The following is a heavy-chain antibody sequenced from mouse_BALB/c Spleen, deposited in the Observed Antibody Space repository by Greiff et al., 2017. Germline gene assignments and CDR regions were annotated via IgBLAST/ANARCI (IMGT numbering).Heavy chain of an antibody. Sequence: VQLQESGPGLVAPSQSLSITCTVSGFSLTSYGVHWVRQPPGKGLEWLGVIWAGGSTNYNSALMSRLSISKDNSKSQVFLKMNSLQTDDTAMYYCARDRYGSSGAYWGQGTLVTVSA. CDR1: GFSLTSYG. CDR3: ARDRYGSSGAY. D-gene: IGHD1-1*01. CDR2: IWAGGST. V-gene: IGHV2-9*02. J-gene: IGHJ3*01.